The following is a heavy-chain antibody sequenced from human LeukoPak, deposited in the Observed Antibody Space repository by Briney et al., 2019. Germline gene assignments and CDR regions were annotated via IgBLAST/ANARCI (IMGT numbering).Heavy chain of an antibody. CDR3: ARAGDYGSGSLAFDI. Sequence: SVKVSCKASGGTFSSYAISWVRQAPGQGLEWMGGIIPIFGTANYAQKFQGRVTITADKSTGAAYMELSSLRSEDTAVYYCARAGDYGSGSLAFDIWGQGTMVTVSS. CDR1: GGTFSSYA. V-gene: IGHV1-69*06. D-gene: IGHD3-10*01. J-gene: IGHJ3*02. CDR2: IIPIFGTA.